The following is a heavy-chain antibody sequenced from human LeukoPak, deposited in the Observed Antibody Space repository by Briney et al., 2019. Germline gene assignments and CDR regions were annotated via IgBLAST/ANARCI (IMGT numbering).Heavy chain of an antibody. Sequence: ASVKVSCKASGGTFSSYAISWVRQAPGQGLEWMGWISAYNGNTNYAQKLQGRVTMTTDTSTSTAYMELRSLRSDDTAVYYCARFAFDSRIFDYWGQGTLVTVSS. V-gene: IGHV1-18*01. CDR1: GGTFSSYA. CDR2: ISAYNGNT. J-gene: IGHJ4*02. D-gene: IGHD3-22*01. CDR3: ARFAFDSRIFDY.